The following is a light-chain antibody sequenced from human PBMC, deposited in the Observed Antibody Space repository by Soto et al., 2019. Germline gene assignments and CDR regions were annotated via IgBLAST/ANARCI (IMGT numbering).Light chain of an antibody. J-gene: IGKJ5*01. CDR2: VAS. CDR1: QSVSNN. CDR3: QLYGDLGNT. Sequence: EIVMTQSPVTLSVSPGERATLSCRASQSVSNNLAWYQQKPGQAPRLLIYVASSRATGTPERFSGSGSGTDLTITISRLEDEDFAVYYCQLYGDLGNTFGHGTRLEIK. V-gene: IGKV3D-15*01.